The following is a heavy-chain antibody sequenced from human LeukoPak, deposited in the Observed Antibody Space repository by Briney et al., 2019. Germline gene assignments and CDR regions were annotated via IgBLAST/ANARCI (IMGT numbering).Heavy chain of an antibody. CDR2: ISYDGSNK. V-gene: IGHV3-30*01. Sequence: GGSLRLSCAASGFTFSSYAMHWVRQAPGKGLEWVAVISYDGSNKYYADSVKGRFTISRDNSKNTLYLQMNSLRAEDTAVYYCASQRLAAGAFESWGQGTMVTVSS. D-gene: IGHD6-25*01. J-gene: IGHJ3*02. CDR3: ASQRLAAGAFES. CDR1: GFTFSSYA.